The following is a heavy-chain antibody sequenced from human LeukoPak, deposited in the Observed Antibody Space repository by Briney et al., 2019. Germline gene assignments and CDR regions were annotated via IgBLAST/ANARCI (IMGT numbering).Heavy chain of an antibody. CDR1: GYTFTSYY. Sequence: ASVKVSCKASGYTFTSYYMHWVRQAPGQGLEWMGIINPSGGSTSYAQKFQGRVTMTRDMSTSTVYMELSSLRSEDTAVYYCARDGHEYSSSMDLDYYMDVWGKGTTVTVSS. D-gene: IGHD6-6*01. CDR2: INPSGGST. CDR3: ARDGHEYSSSMDLDYYMDV. J-gene: IGHJ6*03. V-gene: IGHV1-46*01.